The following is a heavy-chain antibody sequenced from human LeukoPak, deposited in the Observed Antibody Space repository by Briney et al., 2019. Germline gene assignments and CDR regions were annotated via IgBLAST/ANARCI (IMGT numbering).Heavy chain of an antibody. V-gene: IGHV3-33*01. CDR3: ARARNEYDSNCVSLLDY. CDR2: IWYDGSNI. J-gene: IGHJ4*02. CDR1: GITFSSHG. D-gene: IGHD3-22*01. Sequence: GGSLRLSCAVSGITFSSHGMGCVRQAPGKGLEWVAVIWYDGSNIYYADSVKGRFTISRDNSKNTLYLQMNSLRAEDTALYYCARARNEYDSNCVSLLDYWGQGTLVTVSS.